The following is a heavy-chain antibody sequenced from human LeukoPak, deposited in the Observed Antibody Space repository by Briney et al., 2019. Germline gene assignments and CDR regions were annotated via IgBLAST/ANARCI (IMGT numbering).Heavy chain of an antibody. CDR2: ISGSSGTT. Sequence: PGGSLRLSCAASGFTFSNYAMSWVRQAPGKGLQWVSAISGSSGTTYYADSVKGRFTVSRDISKNTLFLQMNSLRAEDTAVYYCARSKEDCCGSFDPWGQGTLVTVSS. CDR1: GFTFSNYA. CDR3: ARSKEDCCGSFDP. V-gene: IGHV3-23*01. D-gene: IGHD2-15*01. J-gene: IGHJ5*02.